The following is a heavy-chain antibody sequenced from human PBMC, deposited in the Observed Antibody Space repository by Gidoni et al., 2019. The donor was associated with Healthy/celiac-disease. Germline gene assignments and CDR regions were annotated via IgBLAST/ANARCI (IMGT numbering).Heavy chain of an antibody. J-gene: IGHJ4*02. Sequence: QVQLQESGPGLVKPSQTLSLTCTVSGGSISSGGYYWSWIRQHPGKGLEWIGYIYYSGSTYYNPSLKSRVTISVDTSKNQFSLKLSSVTAADTAVYYCARTHDYGDYGRYYFDYWGQGTLVTVSS. CDR1: GGSISSGGYY. D-gene: IGHD4-17*01. CDR2: IYYSGST. CDR3: ARTHDYGDYGRYYFDY. V-gene: IGHV4-31*03.